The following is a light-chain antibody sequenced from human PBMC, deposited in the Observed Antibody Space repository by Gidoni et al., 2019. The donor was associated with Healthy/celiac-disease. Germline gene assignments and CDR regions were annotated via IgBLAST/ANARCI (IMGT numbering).Light chain of an antibody. CDR3: QQSHRPPLT. CDR2: ASS. J-gene: IGKJ1*01. V-gene: IGKV1-39*01. CDR1: MISSCY. Sequence: IQVTQSPPSLSASVGDGVTITSRGRMISSCYFNWHQQQPGPAPLLLIYASSILASGVASRFSGSGSGADFTITSSRLQPEVFATYYQQQSHRPPLTFGQGTKVEMK.